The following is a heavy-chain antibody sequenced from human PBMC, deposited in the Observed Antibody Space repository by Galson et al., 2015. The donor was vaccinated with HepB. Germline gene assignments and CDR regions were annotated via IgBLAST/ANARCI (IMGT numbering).Heavy chain of an antibody. V-gene: IGHV3-23*01. D-gene: IGHD6-13*01. J-gene: IGHJ4*02. CDR1: GFTFSSYA. CDR3: AKSQDPAGRTIAAARTLYFDY. Sequence: SLRLSCAASGFTFSSYAMSWVRQAPGKGLEWVSAISGSGGSTYYADSVKGRFTISRDNSKNTLYLQMNSLRAEDTAVYYCAKSQDPAGRTIAAARTLYFDYWGQGTLVTVSS. CDR2: ISGSGGST.